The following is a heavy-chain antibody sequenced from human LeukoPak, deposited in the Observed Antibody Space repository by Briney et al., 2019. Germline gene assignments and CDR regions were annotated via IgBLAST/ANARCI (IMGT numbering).Heavy chain of an antibody. D-gene: IGHD6-19*01. V-gene: IGHV4-4*02. J-gene: IGHJ3*02. Sequence: PSETLSLTCAVSGGSISSSNWWSWVRQPPGKGLEWIGEIYHSGSTNYNPSLKSRVTISVDKSKNQFSLKLSSVTAADTAVYYCARRGVSSGWADAFDIWGQGTMVTVSS. CDR1: GGSISSSNW. CDR3: ARRGVSSGWADAFDI. CDR2: IYHSGST.